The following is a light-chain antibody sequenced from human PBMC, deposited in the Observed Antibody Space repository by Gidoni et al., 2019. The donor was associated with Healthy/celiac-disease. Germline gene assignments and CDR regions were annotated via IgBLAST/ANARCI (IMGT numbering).Light chain of an antibody. J-gene: IGKJ4*01. Sequence: EIVLTQSPATLSLSPVERATLSCRASQSVSSYLAGYQPKPGQAPSRLIYTASNRATVIPARFSGSWSGTDFTLSISSLEPEAFAVYYCHQRSNWPPLTFGGGTKVEIK. CDR3: HQRSNWPPLT. CDR1: QSVSSY. CDR2: TAS. V-gene: IGKV3-11*01.